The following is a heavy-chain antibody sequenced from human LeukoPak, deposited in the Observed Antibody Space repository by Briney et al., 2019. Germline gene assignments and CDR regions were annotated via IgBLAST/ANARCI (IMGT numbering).Heavy chain of an antibody. V-gene: IGHV4-38-2*02. D-gene: IGHD5-12*01. CDR2: IYHSGST. J-gene: IGHJ4*02. CDR1: GYSISSGYY. CDR3: ARVRYSGYDLVYFDY. Sequence: SETLSLTCTVSGYSISSGYYWGWIRQPPGKGLEWIGSIYHSGSTNYNPSLKSRVTISVDTSKNQFSLKLSSVTAADTAVYYCARVRYSGYDLVYFDYWGQGTLVTVSS.